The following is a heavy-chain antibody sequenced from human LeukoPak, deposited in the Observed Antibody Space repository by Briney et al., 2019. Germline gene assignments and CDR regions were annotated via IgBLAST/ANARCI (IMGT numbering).Heavy chain of an antibody. J-gene: IGHJ4*02. CDR3: ARDRYYVSGRSFDY. CDR2: IYYSGST. Sequence: SETLSLTCTVSGGSISSYYWSWIRQPPGKGLEWIGYIYYSGSTNYNPSLKSRVTISVDTSKNQFSLKLSSVTAADTAVYYSARDRYYVSGRSFDYAGQGTLVTVSS. V-gene: IGHV4-59*01. CDR1: GGSISSYY. D-gene: IGHD3-10*01.